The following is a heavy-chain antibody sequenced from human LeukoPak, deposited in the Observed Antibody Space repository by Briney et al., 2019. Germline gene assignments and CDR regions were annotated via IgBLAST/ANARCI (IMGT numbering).Heavy chain of an antibody. CDR1: GFPFRSHW. Sequence: GGSLRLSCAASGFPFRSHWMHWVRQAPGKGLLWVARVNTDQSAATYAAFAKGRFTISRDNAKNSSSLNLNRLRVDDSAVYYCGRELAGPTDYWGQGTLVIVSS. CDR2: VNTDQSAA. J-gene: IGHJ4*02. CDR3: GRELAGPTDY. V-gene: IGHV3-74*01.